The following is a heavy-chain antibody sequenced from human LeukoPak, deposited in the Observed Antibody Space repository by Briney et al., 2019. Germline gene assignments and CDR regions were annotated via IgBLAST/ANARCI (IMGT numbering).Heavy chain of an antibody. D-gene: IGHD3-10*01. CDR1: GASFSGYY. Sequence: TSETLSPTCAVYGASFSGYYWSWIRQPPGKGLEWIGEINHSGSTNYNPSLKSRVTISLDTSKNQFSLKLSSVTAADTAVYYCARDTYYYGSGSYVFFDYWGQGTLVTVSS. CDR2: INHSGST. CDR3: ARDTYYYGSGSYVFFDY. J-gene: IGHJ4*02. V-gene: IGHV4-34*01.